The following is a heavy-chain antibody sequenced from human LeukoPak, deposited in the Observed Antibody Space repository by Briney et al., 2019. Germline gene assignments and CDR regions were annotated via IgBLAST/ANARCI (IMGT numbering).Heavy chain of an antibody. V-gene: IGHV1-2*02. CDR2: INPNSGGT. J-gene: IGHJ4*02. CDR1: GYTFTGYY. D-gene: IGHD2-2*02. CDR3: ARDTNIPESETFHY. Sequence: GASVKVSCKASGYTFTGYYMHWVRQAPGQGLEWMGWINPNSGGTNSAQKFQGRVTMTRDTSISTAYMELSGLRSDDTAVYYCARDTNIPESETFHYWGQGTLVTVSS.